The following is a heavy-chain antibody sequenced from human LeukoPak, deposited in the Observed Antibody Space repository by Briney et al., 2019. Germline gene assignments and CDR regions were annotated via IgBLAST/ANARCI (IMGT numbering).Heavy chain of an antibody. V-gene: IGHV1-2*02. CDR3: ARDRSGDYTYYYYYYMDV. CDR1: GYTFTGYY. D-gene: IGHD2-21*02. J-gene: IGHJ6*03. Sequence: ASVKVSCKASGYTFTGYYMHWVRQAPGQGLEWMGWINPNSGGTNYAQKFQGRVTTTRDTSISTAYMELSRLRSDDTAVYYCARDRSGDYTYYYYYYMDVWGKGTTVTISS. CDR2: INPNSGGT.